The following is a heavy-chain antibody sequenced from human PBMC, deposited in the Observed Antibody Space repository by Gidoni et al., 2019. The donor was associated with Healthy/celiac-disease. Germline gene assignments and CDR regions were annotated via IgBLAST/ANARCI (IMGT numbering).Heavy chain of an antibody. D-gene: IGHD1-26*01. V-gene: IGHV3-30-3*01. Sequence: EQLVTAGGGVVQPGGSLRLSCADSGFTFRSYALHWVRQAPGKGLEWVAVISYDGSNKYYADSVKGRFTISRDNSKNTLHLQMNSLRAEDTAVYYCARDFGGGSTFDYWGQGTLFTVSS. CDR3: ARDFGGGSTFDY. CDR2: ISYDGSNK. CDR1: GFTFRSYA. J-gene: IGHJ4*02.